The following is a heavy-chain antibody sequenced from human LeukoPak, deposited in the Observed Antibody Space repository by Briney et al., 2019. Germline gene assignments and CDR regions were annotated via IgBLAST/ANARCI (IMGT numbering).Heavy chain of an antibody. D-gene: IGHD3-22*01. J-gene: IGHJ6*03. CDR1: GGSISSSSYY. V-gene: IGHV4-39*07. Sequence: PSETLSLTCTVSGGSISSSSYYWGWIRQPPGKGLEWIGSIYYSGSTYYNPSLKSRVTISVDTSKNQFSLKLSSVTAADTAVYYCARENSSGYYPSGYYYYYMDVWGKGTTVTISS. CDR3: ARENSSGYYPSGYYYYYMDV. CDR2: IYYSGST.